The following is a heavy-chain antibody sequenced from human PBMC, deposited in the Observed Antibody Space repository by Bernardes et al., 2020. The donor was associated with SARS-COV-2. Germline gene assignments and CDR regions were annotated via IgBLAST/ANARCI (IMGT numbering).Heavy chain of an antibody. Sequence: GGSLRLSCAASGFTFDDYAMHWVRQAPGKGLEWVSGISWNSGSIGYADSVKGRFTISRDNAKNSLYLQMNSLRAEDTALYYCASGGSGWYPDYWGQGTLVTVSS. CDR2: ISWNSGSI. D-gene: IGHD6-19*01. J-gene: IGHJ4*02. CDR3: ASGGSGWYPDY. V-gene: IGHV3-9*01. CDR1: GFTFDDYA.